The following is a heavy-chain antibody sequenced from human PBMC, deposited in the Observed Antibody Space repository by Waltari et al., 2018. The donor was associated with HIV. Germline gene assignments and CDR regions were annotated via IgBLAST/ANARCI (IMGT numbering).Heavy chain of an antibody. V-gene: IGHV1-2*02. CDR3: ARRSWDL. CDR1: GYTVTDYY. Sequence: QVQLVQSGAEVKKPGASVKVSCKAPGYTVTDYYVHWVRQAPGQRLEWMGWINPKSGGRKFAQKFQGRVTMTWDTSITTAYMELHRLRSDDTAVYYCARRSWDLWGQGTLLTVSS. CDR2: INPKSGGR. J-gene: IGHJ5*02.